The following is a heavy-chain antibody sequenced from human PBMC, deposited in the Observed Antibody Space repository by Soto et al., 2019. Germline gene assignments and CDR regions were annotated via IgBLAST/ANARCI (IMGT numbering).Heavy chain of an antibody. CDR2: SYYNGIT. Sequence: QVQLQESGPGLVKPSQTLSLTCTVSGASITSGDYCWSWIRQPPGEGLGWVGYSYYNGITDYNPSLKRRVTISIDTSKYQFSLKVTSVTAADTAVYYCAREWDSGGYYVDYWGQGTLVTVSS. D-gene: IGHD3-22*01. V-gene: IGHV4-30-4*01. J-gene: IGHJ4*02. CDR3: AREWDSGGYYVDY. CDR1: GASITSGDYC.